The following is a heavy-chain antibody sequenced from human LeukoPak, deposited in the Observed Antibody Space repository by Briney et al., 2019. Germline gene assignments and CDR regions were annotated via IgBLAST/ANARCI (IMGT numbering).Heavy chain of an antibody. Sequence: SETLSLTCTVSGGSISSYYWGWIRQPPGKGLEWIGSIYYSGSTYYNPSLKSRVTISVDTSKNQFSLKLSSVTAADTAVYYCARVSGVVTAPNFDYWGQGTLVTVSS. CDR2: IYYSGST. J-gene: IGHJ4*02. CDR1: GGSISSYY. CDR3: ARVSGVVTAPNFDY. D-gene: IGHD2-21*02. V-gene: IGHV4-39*07.